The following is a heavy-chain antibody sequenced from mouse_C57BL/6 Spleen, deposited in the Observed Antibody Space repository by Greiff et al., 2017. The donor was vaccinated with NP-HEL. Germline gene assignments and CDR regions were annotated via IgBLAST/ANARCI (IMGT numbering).Heavy chain of an antibody. CDR3: ARSNFGYGSSYLYFDY. J-gene: IGHJ2*01. CDR1: GYTFTSYW. CDR2: IDPSDSYT. V-gene: IGHV1-69*01. Sequence: QVQLQQPGAELVMPGASVKLSCKASGYTFTSYWMHWVKQRPGQGLEWIGEIDPSDSYTNYNQKFKGKSTLTVDKSSSTAYMQLSSLTSEDSAVYYCARSNFGYGSSYLYFDYWGQGTTLTVSS. D-gene: IGHD1-1*01.